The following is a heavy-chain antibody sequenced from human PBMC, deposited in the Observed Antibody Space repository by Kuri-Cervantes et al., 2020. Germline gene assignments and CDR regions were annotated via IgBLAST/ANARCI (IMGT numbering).Heavy chain of an antibody. CDR1: GFTFSSYA. CDR3: AKGRLNGAFDI. Sequence: GESLKISCAASGFTFSSYAMSWVRQAPGKGLEWVSAISGSGGSTYYADSVKGRFTISRDNSKNTLYLQMNSLRAEDTAVYYCAKGRLNGAFDIWGQGTMGTVSS. D-gene: IGHD2-8*01. CDR2: ISGSGGST. J-gene: IGHJ3*02. V-gene: IGHV3-23*01.